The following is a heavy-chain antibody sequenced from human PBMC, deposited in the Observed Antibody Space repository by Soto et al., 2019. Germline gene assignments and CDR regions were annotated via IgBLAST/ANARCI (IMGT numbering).Heavy chain of an antibody. J-gene: IGHJ4*02. CDR1: GFTFGDYA. V-gene: IGHV3-49*03. Sequence: SCTASGFTFGDYAMSWFRQAPGKGLEWVGFIRSKAYGGTTEYAASVKGRFTISRDDSKSIAYLQMNSLKTEDTAVYYCTRADWPTIPFDYWGQGTLVTVSS. CDR3: TRADWPTIPFDY. CDR2: IRSKAYGGTT. D-gene: IGHD1-1*01.